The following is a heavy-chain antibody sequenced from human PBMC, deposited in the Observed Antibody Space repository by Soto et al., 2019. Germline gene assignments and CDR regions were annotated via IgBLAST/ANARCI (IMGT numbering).Heavy chain of an antibody. V-gene: IGHV1-69*02. Sequence: QVQLVQSGAEVKKPGSSVKVSCKASGGTFSSYTISWVRQAPGQGLEWMGRIIPILGIANYAQKFQGRVTITADKSTSTAYMELSSLRSEYTAVYYCASSPAYYDILTGYSYYYYMDVWGKGTTVTVSS. CDR3: ASSPAYYDILTGYSYYYYMDV. CDR2: IIPILGIA. J-gene: IGHJ6*03. D-gene: IGHD3-9*01. CDR1: GGTFSSYT.